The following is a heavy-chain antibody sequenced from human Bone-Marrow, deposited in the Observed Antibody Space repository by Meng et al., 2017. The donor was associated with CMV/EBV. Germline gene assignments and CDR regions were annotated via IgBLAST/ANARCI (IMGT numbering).Heavy chain of an antibody. CDR2: ISSSSSYI. Sequence: GESLKSSCAASGFTFSSYSMNWVRQAPGKGLEWVSSISSSSSYIYYADSVKGRFTISRDNAKNSLYLQMNSLRAEDTAVYYCARTPLLLWFGELGFDYWGQGTLVTVSS. D-gene: IGHD3-10*01. V-gene: IGHV3-21*01. CDR1: GFTFSSYS. J-gene: IGHJ4*02. CDR3: ARTPLLLWFGELGFDY.